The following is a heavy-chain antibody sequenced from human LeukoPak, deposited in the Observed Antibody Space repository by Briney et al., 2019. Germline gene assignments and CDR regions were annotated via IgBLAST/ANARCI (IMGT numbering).Heavy chain of an antibody. J-gene: IGHJ6*03. V-gene: IGHV1-46*01. D-gene: IGHD2-15*01. CDR2: INPSGGST. CDR1: GYTFTGYY. CDR3: ASTGGYCSGGSCYSHYYYYMDV. Sequence: ASVKVSCKASGYTFTGYYMHWVRQAPGQGLEWMGIINPSGGSTSYAQKFQGRVTMTRDMSTSTVYMELSSLRSEDTAVYYCASTGGYCSGGSCYSHYYYYMDVWGKGTTVTVSS.